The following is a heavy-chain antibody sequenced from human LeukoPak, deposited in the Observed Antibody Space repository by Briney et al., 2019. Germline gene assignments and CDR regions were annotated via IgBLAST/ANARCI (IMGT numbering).Heavy chain of an antibody. V-gene: IGHV5-51*07. J-gene: IGHJ4*02. CDR2: IYPGVSDT. Sequence: GESLKISCKGSGYSFTDYWIGWVHQMPGKGLEWMGIIYPGVSDTRYSPSFQGQVTISADKSISTAYLQWSSLKASDTAMYYCARPPHYYDSSGFDYWGQGTLVTVSS. D-gene: IGHD3-22*01. CDR1: GYSFTDYW. CDR3: ARPPHYYDSSGFDY.